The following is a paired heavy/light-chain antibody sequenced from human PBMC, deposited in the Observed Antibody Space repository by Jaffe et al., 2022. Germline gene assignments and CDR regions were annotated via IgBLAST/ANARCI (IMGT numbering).Light chain of an antibody. CDR2: QDS. V-gene: IGLV3-1*01. CDR1: KLGDKY. J-gene: IGLJ1*01. CDR3: QAWDSSFYV. Sequence: SYELTQPPSVSVSPGQTASITCSGDKLGDKYACWYQQKPGQSPVLVIYQDSKRPSGIPERFSGSNSGNTATLTISGTQAMDEADYYCQAWDSSFYVFGTGTKVTVL.
Heavy chain of an antibody. CDR1: GGSISSYY. D-gene: IGHD2-2*01. V-gene: IGHV4-59*01. CDR2: IYYSGST. CDR3: ARDALGYCSSTSCRKTGDYYYYYMDV. J-gene: IGHJ6*03. Sequence: QVQLQESGPGLVKPSETLSLTCTVSGGSISSYYWSWIRQPPGKGLEWIGYIYYSGSTNYNPSLKSRVTISVDTSKNQFSLKLSSVTAADTAVYYCARDALGYCSSTSCRKTGDYYYYYMDVWGKGTTVTVSS.